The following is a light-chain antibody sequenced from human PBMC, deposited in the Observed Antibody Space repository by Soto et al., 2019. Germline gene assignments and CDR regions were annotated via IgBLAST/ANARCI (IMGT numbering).Light chain of an antibody. CDR3: QHYNTSPYT. Sequence: EIVLTQSPGTLSLSPGERATLSCRASQSVSSSYLACYQQKPGQAPRLLIYASSSRATGIPDRFSGSGSGTDFTLTINSLQPEDFAVYYCQHYNTSPYTFGQGTNLEIK. CDR2: ASS. V-gene: IGKV3-20*01. CDR1: QSVSSSY. J-gene: IGKJ2*01.